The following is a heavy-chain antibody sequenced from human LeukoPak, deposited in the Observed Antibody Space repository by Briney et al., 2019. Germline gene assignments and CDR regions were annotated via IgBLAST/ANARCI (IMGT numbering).Heavy chain of an antibody. CDR1: EFTFNNYW. D-gene: IGHD6-13*01. J-gene: IGHJ4*02. Sequence: GGSLRLSCTASEFTFNNYWMTWVRQAPGKGLQWVSNINQPGFVKYYVDSVTGRFTISKDNARNSLYLQMNSLRAEDTAVYYCARVAIAGGGALDYWGQGTLVTVSS. CDR3: ARVAIAGGGALDY. CDR2: INQPGFVK. V-gene: IGHV3-7*03.